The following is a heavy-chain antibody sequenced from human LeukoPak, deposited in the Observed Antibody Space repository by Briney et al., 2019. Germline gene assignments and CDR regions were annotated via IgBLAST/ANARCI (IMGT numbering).Heavy chain of an antibody. CDR3: AKFRAAAGNDAFDI. Sequence: GRSLRLSCAASGFSFNNYAMHWVRQAPGKGLEWVAVISYDGTNKYYADSVKGRFTISRDNSKNTLYLQMNSLRAEDTAVYYCAKFRAAAGNDAFDIWGQGTMVAVSS. CDR1: GFSFNNYA. J-gene: IGHJ3*02. CDR2: ISYDGTNK. D-gene: IGHD6-13*01. V-gene: IGHV3-30*18.